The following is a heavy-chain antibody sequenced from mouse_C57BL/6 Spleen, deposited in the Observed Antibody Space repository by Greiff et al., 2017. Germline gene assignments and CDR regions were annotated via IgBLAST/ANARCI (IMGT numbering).Heavy chain of an antibody. V-gene: IGHV5-17*01. Sequence: EVQLVESGGGLVKPGGSLKLSCAASGFTFSDYGMHWVRQAPEKGLEWVAYISSGSSTIYYADTVKGRFTISRDNAKNTLFLQMTSLRSEDTAMYYCARTNDYGWYFDVWGTGTTVTVSS. CDR3: ARTNDYGWYFDV. J-gene: IGHJ1*03. CDR2: ISSGSSTI. CDR1: GFTFSDYG. D-gene: IGHD2-4*01.